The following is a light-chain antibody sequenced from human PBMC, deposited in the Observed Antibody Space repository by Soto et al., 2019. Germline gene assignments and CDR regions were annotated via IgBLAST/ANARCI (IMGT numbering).Light chain of an antibody. V-gene: IGKV3-11*01. CDR1: QSVSSY. CDR2: DAS. Sequence: EIVLTQSPATLPLSPGERATLSCRASQSVSSYLAWYQQKPGQAPRLLIYDASNRATGIPARFSGSGSGTDFTLTISSLEPEDFAVYYCQQRSNWRPHTFGLGTKLEIK. J-gene: IGKJ2*01. CDR3: QQRSNWRPHT.